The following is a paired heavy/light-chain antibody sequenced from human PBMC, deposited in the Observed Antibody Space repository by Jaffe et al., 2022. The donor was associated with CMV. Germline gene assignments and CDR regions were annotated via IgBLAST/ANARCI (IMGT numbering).Heavy chain of an antibody. Sequence: EVQLLESGGGLAQPGGSLRLSCAATGFTFNVHTMTWVRQAPGKGLGWVSSINGGGSSTYYADSVKGRFTISRDNSKNTLYLQMNSLRDEDTAIYYCARSLYGGESVPRIDIWGQGTMVIVSS. D-gene: IGHD3-16*01. J-gene: IGHJ3*02. V-gene: IGHV3-23*01. CDR3: ARSLYGGESVPRIDI. CDR2: INGGGSST. CDR1: GFTFNVHT.
Light chain of an antibody. V-gene: IGKV1-5*03. Sequence: DIQMTQSPSTLSASVGDRVTITCRASQSISTWLTWYQQKPGKAPNLLIYKASSLESGVPLRFSGSGSGTEFTLTISSLQPDDFATYYCQQYNSYPWTFGQGTKVEIK. J-gene: IGKJ1*01. CDR1: QSISTW. CDR3: QQYNSYPWT. CDR2: KAS.